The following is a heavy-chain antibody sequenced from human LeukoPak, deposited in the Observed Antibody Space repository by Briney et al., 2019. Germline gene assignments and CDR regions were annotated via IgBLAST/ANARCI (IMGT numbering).Heavy chain of an antibody. CDR3: ARGSWSIAARRRYYYGMDV. CDR2: IKQDGSEK. Sequence: GGSLRLSCAASGFTFSSYWMSWVRQAPGKGLEWVANIKQDGSEKYYVDSVKGRFTISRDNAKNSLYLQMNSLRAEDTAVYYCARGSWSIAARRRYYYGMDVWGQGTTVTVSS. J-gene: IGHJ6*02. V-gene: IGHV3-7*01. D-gene: IGHD6-6*01. CDR1: GFTFSSYW.